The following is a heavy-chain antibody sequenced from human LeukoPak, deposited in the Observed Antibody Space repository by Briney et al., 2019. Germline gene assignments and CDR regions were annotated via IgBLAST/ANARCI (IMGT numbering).Heavy chain of an antibody. V-gene: IGHV3-11*01. J-gene: IGHJ4*02. CDR1: GFTFSDYY. CDR2: MSSSGSII. CDR3: ANGYSYVRTY. D-gene: IGHD5-18*01. Sequence: PGGSLRLSCAASGFTFSDYYMSWLRQAPGKGLEWLSYMSSSGSIIWYADSVKGRFTISRDNAKNSLYLQMNSLRAEDTAVYYCANGYSYVRTYWGQGTLVTVSS.